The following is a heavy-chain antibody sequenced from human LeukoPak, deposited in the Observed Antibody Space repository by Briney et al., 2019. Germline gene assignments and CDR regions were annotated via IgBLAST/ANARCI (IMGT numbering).Heavy chain of an antibody. Sequence: GGSLRLSCAASGFTFSSYAMHWVRQAPGKGLEWVAVISYDGSNKYYADSVKGRFTISRDNAKNSLYLQMNSLRAEDTAVYYCARAGRNYYDSSFLYYFDYWGQGTLVTVSS. J-gene: IGHJ4*02. CDR3: ARAGRNYYDSSFLYYFDY. CDR1: GFTFSSYA. CDR2: ISYDGSNK. V-gene: IGHV3-30-3*01. D-gene: IGHD3-22*01.